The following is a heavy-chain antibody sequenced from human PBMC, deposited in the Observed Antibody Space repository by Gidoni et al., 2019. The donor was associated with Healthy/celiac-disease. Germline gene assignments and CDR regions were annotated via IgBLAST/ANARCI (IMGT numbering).Heavy chain of an antibody. V-gene: IGHV4-34*01. D-gene: IGHD6-19*01. CDR1: GGSFSGYY. CDR2: INHSGST. Sequence: QVQLQQWGAGLLKPSETLSLTCAVYGGSFSGYYWSWIRQPPGKGLEWLGEINHSGSTNYNPSLKSRVTISVDTSKNQFSLKLSSVTAADTAVYYCARGKIQLRPGEQWHSRRCYFDYWGQGTLVTVSS. CDR3: ARGKIQLRPGEQWHSRRCYFDY. J-gene: IGHJ4*02.